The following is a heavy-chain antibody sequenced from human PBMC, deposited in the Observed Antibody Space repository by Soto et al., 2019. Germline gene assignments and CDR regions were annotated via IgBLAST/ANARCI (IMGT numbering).Heavy chain of an antibody. D-gene: IGHD6-13*01. V-gene: IGHV4-31*01. Sequence: SETLSLTCTVSGGSISSGGYYWSWIRQHPGKGLELIVYIYYSGSTYYNPSLKSLVTISVDTSKNQFSLKLSSVTAADTAVYYCARDRAAAGTGWFDPWGQGTLVTVSS. CDR3: ARDRAAAGTGWFDP. CDR1: GGSISSGGYY. J-gene: IGHJ5*02. CDR2: IYYSGST.